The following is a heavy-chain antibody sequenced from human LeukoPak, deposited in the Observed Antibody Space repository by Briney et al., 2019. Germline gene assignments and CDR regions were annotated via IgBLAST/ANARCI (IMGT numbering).Heavy chain of an antibody. CDR2: VDPEDGET. V-gene: IGHV1-69-2*01. Sequence: ASVKVSCKASGYTFTDYYMHWVQQAPGKGLEWMGRVDPEDGETIYAEKFQGRVTITADTSTDTAYMELSSLRSEDTAVYYCACAAAGTGPFDYWGQGTLVTVSS. CDR3: ACAAAGTGPFDY. D-gene: IGHD6-13*01. J-gene: IGHJ4*02. CDR1: GYTFTDYY.